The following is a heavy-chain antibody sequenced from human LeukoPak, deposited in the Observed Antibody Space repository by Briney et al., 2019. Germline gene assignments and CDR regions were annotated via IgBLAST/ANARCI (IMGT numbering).Heavy chain of an antibody. D-gene: IGHD6-19*01. CDR3: ARDPRLLAVAGTVDY. CDR1: GFXFSSYG. J-gene: IGHJ4*02. CDR2: IRYDGSNK. V-gene: IGHV3-33*01. Sequence: GSLRLSCAASGFXFSSYGMHWVRQAPGKGLEWAAVIRYDGSNKYYADSVKGRFTISRDNSKNTLYLQMNSLRAEDTAVYYCARDPRLLAVAGTVDYWGQGTLVTVSS.